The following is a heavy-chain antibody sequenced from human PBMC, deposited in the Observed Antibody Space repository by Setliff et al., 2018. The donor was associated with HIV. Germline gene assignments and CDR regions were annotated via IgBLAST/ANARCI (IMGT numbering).Heavy chain of an antibody. J-gene: IGHJ6*03. D-gene: IGHD1-26*01. Sequence: SETLSLTCNVSGGSMASYQWGWIRQPPGKGLEWIGNIHYSGITSYNPSLERRVTISVDTSKSQFSLKLTSVTPADTAVYYCARDFSGSSPNPDRYYYYMDVWGKGTKVTVSS. CDR2: IHYSGIT. V-gene: IGHV4-59*01. CDR1: GGSMASYQ. CDR3: ARDFSGSSPNPDRYYYYMDV.